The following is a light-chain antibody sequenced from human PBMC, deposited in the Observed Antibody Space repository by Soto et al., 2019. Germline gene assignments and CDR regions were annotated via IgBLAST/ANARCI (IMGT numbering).Light chain of an antibody. CDR1: QGISSY. CDR3: QHYNRYPWT. V-gene: IGKV1-8*01. J-gene: IGKJ1*01. CDR2: GAS. Sequence: AIQMTQSPSSFSASTGDRVTISCRASQGISSYLAWYQQKPGKAPKLLIFGASTLQSGVPSRFSGSGFGTDFTLTISSLQSEDFATYYCQHYNRYPWTFGQGTNVEIK.